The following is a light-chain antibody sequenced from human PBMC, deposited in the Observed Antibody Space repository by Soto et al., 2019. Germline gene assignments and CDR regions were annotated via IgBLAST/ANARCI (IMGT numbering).Light chain of an antibody. CDR1: QNINRW. CDR3: QQASSSPWT. J-gene: IGKJ1*01. Sequence: DIQMTQSPSSVSASVGDRVTITCRASQNINRWLGWYQQRPGKAPKLLIYAASSLQGGVPSRFSGSGSGTDFSLTISSLQPEDFATYYCQQASSSPWTFGQGTKVEIK. V-gene: IGKV1-12*01. CDR2: AAS.